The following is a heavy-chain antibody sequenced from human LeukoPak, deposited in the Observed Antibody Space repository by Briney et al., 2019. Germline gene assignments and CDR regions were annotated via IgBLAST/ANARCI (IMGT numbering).Heavy chain of an antibody. CDR2: IKPNGGST. CDR1: GYIFTTYY. V-gene: IGHV1-46*01. CDR3: ASVGDDYNFDY. D-gene: IGHD5-24*01. Sequence: ASVKVSCKASGYIFTTYYIQCVRQAPGQGLEWMGMIKPNGGSTEYAQNFQGRFTMTRDTPTTTVYMELSSLTSEDTAVYYCASVGDDYNFDYWGQGTLVTVSS. J-gene: IGHJ4*02.